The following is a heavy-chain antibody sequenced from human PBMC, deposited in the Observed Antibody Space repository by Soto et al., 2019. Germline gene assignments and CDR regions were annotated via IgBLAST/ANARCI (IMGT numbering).Heavy chain of an antibody. Sequence: SGPTLVNPTQTLTLTCTFSGFSLSTSGVGVGWIRQPPGKALEWLALIYWDDDKRYSPSLKSRLTITKDTSKNQVVLTMTNMDPVDTATYYCAHTHSKNYGDYPPRFDYWGQGTLVTVSS. CDR3: AHTHSKNYGDYPPRFDY. D-gene: IGHD4-17*01. V-gene: IGHV2-5*02. CDR1: GFSLSTSGVG. CDR2: IYWDDDK. J-gene: IGHJ4*02.